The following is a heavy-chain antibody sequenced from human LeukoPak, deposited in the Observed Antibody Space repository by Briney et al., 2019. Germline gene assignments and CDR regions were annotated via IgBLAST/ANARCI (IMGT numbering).Heavy chain of an antibody. V-gene: IGHV1-2*02. J-gene: IGHJ4*02. CDR3: ARDSASIAVAGTFDY. CDR1: GSTFTGYY. Sequence: ASVKVSCKAFGSTFTGYYMHWVRQAPGQGLEWMGWINPNSGGTNYAQKFQGRVTMTRDTSISTAYMELSRLRSDDTAVYYCARDSASIAVAGTFDYWGQGTLVTVSS. D-gene: IGHD6-19*01. CDR2: INPNSGGT.